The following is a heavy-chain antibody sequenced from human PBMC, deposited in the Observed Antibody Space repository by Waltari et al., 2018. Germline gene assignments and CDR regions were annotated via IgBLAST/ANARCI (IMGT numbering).Heavy chain of an antibody. CDR2: IYHSGST. Sequence: QVQLQESGPGLVKPSGTLSLTCAVSGGSISSSTWWRWVRQPPGQGLEWIGEIYHSGSTNYNPSLKSRVTISVDKSKNQFSLKLSSVTAADTAVYYCARVEGGGYCSGGSCYRFYYGMDVWGQGTTVTVSS. V-gene: IGHV4-4*02. D-gene: IGHD2-15*01. J-gene: IGHJ6*02. CDR3: ARVEGGGYCSGGSCYRFYYGMDV. CDR1: GGSISSSTW.